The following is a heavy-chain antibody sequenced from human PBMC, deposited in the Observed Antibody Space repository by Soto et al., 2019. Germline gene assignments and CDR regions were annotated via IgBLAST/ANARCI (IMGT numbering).Heavy chain of an antibody. Sequence: SETLSLTWTVSGGSISSYYWSWIRQPPGKGLEWIGYIYYSGSTNYNPSLKSRVTISVDTSKNQFSLKLSSVTAADTAVYYCARDGSGTTSYYYYMDVWGKGTTVTVSS. CDR3: ARDGSGTTSYYYYMDV. V-gene: IGHV4-59*01. D-gene: IGHD3-10*01. CDR1: GGSISSYY. CDR2: IYYSGST. J-gene: IGHJ6*03.